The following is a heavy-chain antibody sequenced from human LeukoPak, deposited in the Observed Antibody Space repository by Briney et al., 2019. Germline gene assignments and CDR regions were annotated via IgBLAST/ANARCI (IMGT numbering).Heavy chain of an antibody. CDR2: IYYSGST. Sequence: PSETLSLTCTVSGGSISSYYWSWTRQPPGKGLEWIGYIYYSGSTNYNPSLKSRVTISVDTSKNQFSLKLSSVTAADTAVYYCARDRPGHYDILTGLSPGYYGMDVWGQGTTVTVSS. D-gene: IGHD3-9*01. CDR3: ARDRPGHYDILTGLSPGYYGMDV. J-gene: IGHJ6*02. CDR1: GGSISSYY. V-gene: IGHV4-59*01.